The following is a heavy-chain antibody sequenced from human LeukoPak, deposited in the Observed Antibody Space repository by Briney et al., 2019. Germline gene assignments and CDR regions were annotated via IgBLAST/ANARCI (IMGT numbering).Heavy chain of an antibody. Sequence: PGRSLRLSCAASEFTFSSYGMHWVRQAPGKGLEWVAVIWYDGSSKYYADSVKGRFTISRDNSKNTLYLQMNSLRAEDTAVYYCARGCSGGSCYGYYYYYMDVWGKGTTVSVSS. V-gene: IGHV3-33*01. J-gene: IGHJ6*03. D-gene: IGHD2-15*01. CDR3: ARGCSGGSCYGYYYYYMDV. CDR2: IWYDGSSK. CDR1: EFTFSSYG.